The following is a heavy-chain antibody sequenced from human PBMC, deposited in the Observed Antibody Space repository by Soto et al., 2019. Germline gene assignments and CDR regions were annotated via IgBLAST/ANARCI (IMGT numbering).Heavy chain of an antibody. D-gene: IGHD3-9*01. CDR2: ISANNGNT. J-gene: IGHJ6*02. CDR3: ARVLRYFDWLETNDQKNYYYYGMDV. V-gene: IGHV1-18*01. CDR1: GYTFTSYG. Sequence: ASVKVSCRASGYTFTSYGISWVRQAPGQGLEWMGWISANNGNTNYAQKLQGRVTITTDESTSTAYMELSSLRSEDTAVYYCARVLRYFDWLETNDQKNYYYYGMDVWGQGPTVTVSS.